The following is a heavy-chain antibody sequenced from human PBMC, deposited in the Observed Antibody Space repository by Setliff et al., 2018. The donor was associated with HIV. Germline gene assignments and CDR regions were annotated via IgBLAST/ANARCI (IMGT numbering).Heavy chain of an antibody. J-gene: IGHJ4*02. CDR3: ARHYNVNYYVRKDFDY. D-gene: IGHD1-26*01. Sequence: SETLSLTCTVSGGSISSHYWIWIRQPPGKGLEWIGYIHYSGSTYYNPSLKSRLTISVDTSRNQFSLKLSSLTAADTAVYYCARHYNVNYYVRKDFDYWGQGILVTVSS. CDR2: IHYSGST. CDR1: GGSISSHY. V-gene: IGHV4-59*08.